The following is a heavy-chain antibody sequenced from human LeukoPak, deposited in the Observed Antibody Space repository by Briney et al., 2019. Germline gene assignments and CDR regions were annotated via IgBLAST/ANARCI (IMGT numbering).Heavy chain of an antibody. J-gene: IGHJ4*02. CDR3: ARGLAPEVGSTPDY. Sequence: GGSLRLSWAASGFTFSSYSMNWVRQAPGKGLEWVSYISSSSSTIYYADSLKGRFTISRDNTKNSLYLQMNSLRAEDTAVYYCARGLAPEVGSTPDYWGQGTLVTVSS. V-gene: IGHV3-48*04. D-gene: IGHD1-26*01. CDR2: ISSSSSTI. CDR1: GFTFSSYS.